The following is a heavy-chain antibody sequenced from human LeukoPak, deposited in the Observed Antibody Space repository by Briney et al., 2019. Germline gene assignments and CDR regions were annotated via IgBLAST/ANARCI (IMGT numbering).Heavy chain of an antibody. CDR3: AKVGAVADTQGMGYFDY. CDR1: GGPINSDF. Sequence: SETLSLTCTVSGGPINSDFWSWIRQPPGKGLEWIGYVYSTGSTNYNPSLSSRVSISIDTSKNQFSLKLTSVTAADTAVYYCAKVGAVADTQGMGYFDYWGQGTLVTVSS. V-gene: IGHV4-59*01. CDR2: VYSTGST. J-gene: IGHJ4*02. D-gene: IGHD6-19*01.